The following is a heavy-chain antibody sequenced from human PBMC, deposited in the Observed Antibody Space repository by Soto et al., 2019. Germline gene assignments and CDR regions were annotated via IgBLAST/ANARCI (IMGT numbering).Heavy chain of an antibody. Sequence: KSSETLSLTCAVYGGSFSGYYWSWIRQPPGKGLEWIGEINHSGSTNYNPSLKSRVTISVDTSKNQFSLKLSSVTAADTAVYYCARDYTTVTQYWYFDLWGRGTLVTVSS. D-gene: IGHD4-17*01. V-gene: IGHV4-34*01. CDR3: ARDYTTVTQYWYFDL. CDR2: INHSGST. CDR1: GGSFSGYY. J-gene: IGHJ2*01.